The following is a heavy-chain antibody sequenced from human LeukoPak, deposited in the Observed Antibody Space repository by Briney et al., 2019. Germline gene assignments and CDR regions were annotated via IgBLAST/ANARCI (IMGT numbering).Heavy chain of an antibody. CDR2: TYNSGST. V-gene: IGHV4-59*08. Sequence: SETLSLTCTVSGGSISSDYWSWIRQPSGKGLEWIGHTYNSGSTNYNPSLRSRVTISVDTSKNQFSLKLSSVTAADTAVYYCARQERWLQFDYWGQGTLVTVSS. J-gene: IGHJ4*02. CDR1: GGSISSDY. CDR3: ARQERWLQFDY. D-gene: IGHD5-24*01.